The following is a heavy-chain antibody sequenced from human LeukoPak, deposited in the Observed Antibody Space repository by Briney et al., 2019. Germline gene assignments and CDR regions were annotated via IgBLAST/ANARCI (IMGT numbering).Heavy chain of an antibody. Sequence: PSETLSLTCTVSGGSISSGGYYWSWIRQHPGKGLEWIGYIYYSGSTYYNPSLKSRVTISVDTSKNQFSLKLSSVTAADTAVYYCARGGGGYCSTTSCYKRWYNWFDPWGQGTLVTVSS. CDR1: GGSISSGGYY. J-gene: IGHJ5*02. CDR3: ARGGGGYCSTTSCYKRWYNWFDP. V-gene: IGHV4-31*03. CDR2: IYYSGST. D-gene: IGHD2-2*02.